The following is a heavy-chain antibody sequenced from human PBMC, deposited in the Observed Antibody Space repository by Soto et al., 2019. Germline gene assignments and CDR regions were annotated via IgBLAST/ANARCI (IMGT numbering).Heavy chain of an antibody. V-gene: IGHV3-48*02. CDR2: ISSSSSTI. J-gene: IGHJ2*01. Sequence: EVQLVESGGGLVQPGGSLRLSCAASGFTFSSYSMNWVRQAPGKGLEWVSYISSSSSTIYYADSVKGRFTISRDNAKNSLYLQMNSLRDEDTAVYYCARDPAPDSSGRLIWYFDLWGRGTLVTVSS. CDR1: GFTFSSYS. D-gene: IGHD6-19*01. CDR3: ARDPAPDSSGRLIWYFDL.